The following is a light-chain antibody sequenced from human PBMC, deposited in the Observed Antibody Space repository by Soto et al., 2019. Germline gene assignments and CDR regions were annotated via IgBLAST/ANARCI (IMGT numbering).Light chain of an antibody. J-gene: IGKJ1*01. V-gene: IGKV3-20*01. Sequence: EIVLTQSPGTLSLSPGERATLSCRASQSVSSSYLAWYQQKPGQAPRLLIYAAYSRATGIPDRFSGSGSGTAFTLTISRLEPEDFAVYFCQQYGSSRTFGQWTKVEIK. CDR1: QSVSSSY. CDR3: QQYGSSRT. CDR2: AAY.